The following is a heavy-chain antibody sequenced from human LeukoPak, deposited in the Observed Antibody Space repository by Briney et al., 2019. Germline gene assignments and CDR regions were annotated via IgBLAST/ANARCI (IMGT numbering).Heavy chain of an antibody. V-gene: IGHV3-21*01. D-gene: IGHD3-16*02. CDR3: ARVPAGVIGMKDAFDI. Sequence: PGGSLRLSCAASGFTFSSYSMNWVRQAPGKGLEWVSSISGSSSYIYYADSVKGRFTISRHNAKNSLYLQMNSLRAEDTAVYYARVPAGVIGMKDAFDIWGQGTMVTVSS. J-gene: IGHJ3*02. CDR1: GFTFSSYS. CDR2: ISGSSSYI.